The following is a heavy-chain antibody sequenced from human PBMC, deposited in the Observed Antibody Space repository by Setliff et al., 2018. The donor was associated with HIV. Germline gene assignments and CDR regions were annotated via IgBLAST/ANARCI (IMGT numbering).Heavy chain of an antibody. J-gene: IGHJ4*02. Sequence: LSLTCAISGDSVSSDNAAWNWIRQSPMRGLEWLGRTYYRSKWYFDYAVSVKSRIIINPDTSKNQFSLHLNSVTPEGTAVYYCARGSYGSVLLWGQGTLVTVSS. CDR3: ARGSYGSVLL. CDR1: GDSVSSDNAA. CDR2: TYYRSKWYF. V-gene: IGHV6-1*01. D-gene: IGHD6-19*01.